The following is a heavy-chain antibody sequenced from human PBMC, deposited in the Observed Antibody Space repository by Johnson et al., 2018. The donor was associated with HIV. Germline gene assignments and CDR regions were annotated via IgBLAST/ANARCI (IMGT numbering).Heavy chain of an antibody. J-gene: IGHJ3*02. V-gene: IGHV3-33*06. D-gene: IGHD3-3*01. Sequence: QVQVLESGGGVVQPGRSLRLSCAASGFTFNSYGMHWVRQAPGKGLEWVAVIWSDGSNKYYADSVKGRFTISRDNSKNTLYLQMNSLRAEDTAVYYCAKDRSYDFWSGRDAFDIWGQGTMVTVSS. CDR3: AKDRSYDFWSGRDAFDI. CDR2: IWSDGSNK. CDR1: GFTFNSYG.